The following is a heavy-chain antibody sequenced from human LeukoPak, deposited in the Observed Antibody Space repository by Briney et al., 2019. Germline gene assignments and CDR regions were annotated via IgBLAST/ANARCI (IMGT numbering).Heavy chain of an antibody. CDR1: GGSISSGNYY. D-gene: IGHD4-17*01. J-gene: IGHJ4*02. V-gene: IGHV4-61*02. CDR2: IYISGST. CDR3: AREREGPYGYLDY. Sequence: SETLSLTCTVSGGSISSGNYYWSWIRQPAGKGLEWIGRIYISGSTNYNPSLKSRVTISVDTSKNQFSLKLSSVTAADTAVYYCAREREGPYGYLDYWGQGTLVTVSS.